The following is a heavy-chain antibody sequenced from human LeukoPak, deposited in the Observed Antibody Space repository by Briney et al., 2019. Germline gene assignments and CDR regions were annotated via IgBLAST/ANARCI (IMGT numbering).Heavy chain of an antibody. V-gene: IGHV3-23*01. D-gene: IGHD4-17*01. CDR3: AKEGPTVTTVDYYYYYMDV. CDR2: ISGSGGST. Sequence: GGSLRLSCAASGLTFSSYAMSWVRQAPGKGLEWVSAISGSGGSTYYADSVKGRFTISRDNSKNTLCLQMNSLRAEDTAVYYCAKEGPTVTTVDYYYYYMDVWGKGTTVTVSS. CDR1: GLTFSSYA. J-gene: IGHJ6*03.